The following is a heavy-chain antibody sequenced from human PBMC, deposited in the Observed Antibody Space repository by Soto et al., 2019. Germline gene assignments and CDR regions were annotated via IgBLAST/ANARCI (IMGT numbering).Heavy chain of an antibody. J-gene: IGHJ4*02. CDR3: ARLVYDTRLNYMYFDF. D-gene: IGHD3-10*01. CDR2: IYHSGRT. V-gene: IGHV4-31*03. CDR1: GVSISSGGYY. Sequence: PSETLSLTCTVSGVSISSGGYYWGWIRQHPGKGLEWIGNIYHSGRTYYNPSLERRVAISVDTSKNQFSLKLTSVTAADTAIYFRARLVYDTRLNYMYFDFWGQGALVTVSS.